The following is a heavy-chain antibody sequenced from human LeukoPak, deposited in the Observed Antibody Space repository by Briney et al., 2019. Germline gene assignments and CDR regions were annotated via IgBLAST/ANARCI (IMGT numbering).Heavy chain of an antibody. J-gene: IGHJ4*02. V-gene: IGHV1-8*01. CDR1: GYTFTSYD. D-gene: IGHD2-21*02. CDR3: ATLAYCGGDCYSGGY. Sequence: ASVKVSCKASGYTFTSYDINWVRQATGQGLEWMGWMNPNSGNTGYAQKFQGRVTMTRNTSISTAYMELSSLRSEDTAVCYCATLAYCGGDCYSGGYWGQGTLVTVSS. CDR2: MNPNSGNT.